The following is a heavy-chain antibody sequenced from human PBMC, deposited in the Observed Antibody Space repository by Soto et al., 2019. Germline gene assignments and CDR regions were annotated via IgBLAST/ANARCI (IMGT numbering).Heavy chain of an antibody. CDR1: GGTFSSYR. CDR2: IVPIYRTA. D-gene: IGHD3-10*01. Sequence: ASVKVSCKASGGTFSSYRINWVRQAPGQGLEWVGGIVPIYRTADYAQKFQGRVTITADESARTSYMELRSLKSQDTAVYYCVSASGAKLRMSWGQGTLVTVSS. J-gene: IGHJ4*02. CDR3: VSASGAKLRMS. V-gene: IGHV1-69*13.